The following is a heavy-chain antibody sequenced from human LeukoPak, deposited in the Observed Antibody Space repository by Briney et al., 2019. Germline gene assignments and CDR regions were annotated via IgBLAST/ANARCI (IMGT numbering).Heavy chain of an antibody. CDR1: GGSFSGYY. CDR3: ARSYYGSGAPRFDY. J-gene: IGHJ4*02. CDR2: INHSGST. Sequence: PSETLSLTCAVYGGSFSGYYWSWIRQPPGEGLEWIGEINHSGSTNYNPSLKSRVTISVDTSKNQFSLKLSSVTAADTAVYYCARSYYGSGAPRFDYWGQGTLVTVSS. D-gene: IGHD3-10*01. V-gene: IGHV4-34*01.